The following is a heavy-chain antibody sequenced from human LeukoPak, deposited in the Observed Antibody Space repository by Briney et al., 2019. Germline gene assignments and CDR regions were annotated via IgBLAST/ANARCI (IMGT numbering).Heavy chain of an antibody. V-gene: IGHV3-20*04. CDR1: GFTFDDYG. CDR3: ARTYDYVWGSYRPYDAFDI. J-gene: IGHJ3*02. CDR2: INWNGGST. Sequence: GGSLRLSCAASGFTFDDYGMSWVRQAPGKGLEWVSGINWNGGSTGYADSVEGRFTISRDNAKNSLYLQMNSLRAEDTALYYCARTYDYVWGSYRPYDAFDIWGQGTMVTVSS. D-gene: IGHD3-16*02.